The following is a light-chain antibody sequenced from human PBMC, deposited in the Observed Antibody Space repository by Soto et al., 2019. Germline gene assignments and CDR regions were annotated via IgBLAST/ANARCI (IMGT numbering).Light chain of an antibody. V-gene: IGKV1-5*03. CDR3: QQYNSYSWT. CDR1: QSISSW. CDR2: KAS. Sequence: DIQMTQSPSSLSASVIDIVTITVLASQSISSWLAWYQQKPGKAPKLLIYKASSLESGVPSRFSGSGSGTEFTLTISSLQPDDFATYYCQQYNSYSWTFGQGTKVDIK. J-gene: IGKJ1*01.